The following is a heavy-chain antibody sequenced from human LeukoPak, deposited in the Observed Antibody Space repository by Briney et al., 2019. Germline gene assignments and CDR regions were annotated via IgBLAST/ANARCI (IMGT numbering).Heavy chain of an antibody. D-gene: IGHD6-13*01. J-gene: IGHJ4*02. CDR2: IYYSGST. V-gene: IGHV4-31*03. Sequence: PSETLSLTCTVSGGSISSGGYYWSWIRQHPGKGLEWIGYIYYSGSTYYNPSLKSRVTISADTSKNQFSQKLSSVTAADTAVYYCARARSAAGNFDYWGQGTLVTVSS. CDR3: ARARSAAGNFDY. CDR1: GGSISSGGYY.